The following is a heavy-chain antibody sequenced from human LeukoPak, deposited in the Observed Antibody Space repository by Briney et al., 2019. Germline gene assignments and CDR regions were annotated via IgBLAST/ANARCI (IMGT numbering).Heavy chain of an antibody. CDR3: AKDATDGYFDY. CDR2: ISYDGSNK. Sequence: PGRSLRLSCAASGFTFSSYGMHWVRQAPGKGLEWVAVISYDGSNKYYADSVKGRFTISRDNSKNTLYLQMNSLRAEDTAVYYCAKDATDGYFDYWGQGTLATVSS. V-gene: IGHV3-30*18. D-gene: IGHD2-15*01. J-gene: IGHJ4*02. CDR1: GFTFSSYG.